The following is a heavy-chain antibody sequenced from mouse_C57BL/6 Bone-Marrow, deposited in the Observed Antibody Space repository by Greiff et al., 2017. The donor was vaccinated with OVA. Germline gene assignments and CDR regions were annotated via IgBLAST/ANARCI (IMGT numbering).Heavy chain of an antibody. J-gene: IGHJ3*01. D-gene: IGHD2-4*01. Sequence: VQLQQSGPELVKPGASVKISCKASGYAFSSSWMNWVKQRPGKGLEWIGRIYPGDGDTYYNGKFKGKATMTADNSSSTAYMQLSSRTSEDSAVYYCARTNDYDGGWFAYWGQGTLVTVSA. V-gene: IGHV1-82*01. CDR3: ARTNDYDGGWFAY. CDR2: IYPGDGDT. CDR1: GYAFSSSW.